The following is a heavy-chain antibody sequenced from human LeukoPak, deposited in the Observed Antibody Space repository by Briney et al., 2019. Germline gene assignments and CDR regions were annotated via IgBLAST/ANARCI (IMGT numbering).Heavy chain of an antibody. D-gene: IGHD3-22*01. Sequence: GGSLRLSCAASGFNFSSYSMNWVRQAPGKWLEWVSSIGSSSSFRYYADSVKGRFTISRDNAKNSLYLQMNSLRAEDTAVYYCARESSGYFYWGQGTLVTVSS. V-gene: IGHV3-21*01. CDR2: IGSSSSFR. CDR1: GFNFSSYS. CDR3: ARESSGYFY. J-gene: IGHJ4*02.